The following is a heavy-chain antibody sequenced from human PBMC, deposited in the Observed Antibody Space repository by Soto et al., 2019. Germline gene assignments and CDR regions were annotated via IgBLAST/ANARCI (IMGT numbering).Heavy chain of an antibody. CDR2: ISAYNGNT. CDR3: ARACSSTSCFHYYYYGMDV. CDR1: GYTFTSYG. Sequence: GASVKVSCKASGYTFTSYGISWVRQAPGQGLEWMGWISAYNGNTNYAQKLQGRVTMTTDTSTSTAYMELRSLRSDDTAVYYCARACSSTSCFHYYYYGMDVWGQGTTVTVSS. V-gene: IGHV1-18*04. J-gene: IGHJ6*02. D-gene: IGHD2-2*01.